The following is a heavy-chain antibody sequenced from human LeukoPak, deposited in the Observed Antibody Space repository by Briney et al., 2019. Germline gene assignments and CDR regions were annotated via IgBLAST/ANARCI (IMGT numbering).Heavy chain of an antibody. CDR1: GFTFSSYS. CDR2: ISSSSSYI. J-gene: IGHJ4*02. V-gene: IGHV3-21*01. CDR3: ARSTRGTVAGPDY. D-gene: IGHD6-19*01. Sequence: GGSLRLSCAASGFTFSSYSMNWVRQAPGKGLEWVSSISSSSSYIYYADSVKGRFTISRDNAKNSLYLQMNSLRAEDTAVYYCARSTRGTVAGPDYWGQGTLVTVSS.